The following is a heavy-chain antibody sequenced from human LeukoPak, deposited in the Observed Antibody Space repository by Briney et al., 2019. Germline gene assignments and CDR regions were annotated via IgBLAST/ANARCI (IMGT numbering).Heavy chain of an antibody. Sequence: SETLSLTCTVSGGSISSSSYYWGWIRQPPGKGLEWIGSIYYSGSTYYNPSLKSRVTIPVDTSKNQFSLKLSSVTAADTAVYYCARAYSVVVVAATPVDAFDIWGQGTMVTVSS. V-gene: IGHV4-39*07. CDR1: GGSISSSSYY. J-gene: IGHJ3*02. CDR2: IYYSGST. CDR3: ARAYSVVVVAATPVDAFDI. D-gene: IGHD2-15*01.